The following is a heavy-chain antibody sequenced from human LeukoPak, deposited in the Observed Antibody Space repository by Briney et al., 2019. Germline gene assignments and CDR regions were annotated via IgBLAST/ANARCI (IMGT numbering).Heavy chain of an antibody. Sequence: GGTLRLSCAASGFTFSSYGMNWVRQAPGKGLEWVSGISPNGVITYYADSVKGRFTISRDNSKVTVYLQMNSLRPEDTAVYYCATYRQVLLPFESWGQGTLVTVSS. CDR3: ATYRQVLLPFES. CDR1: GFTFSSYG. J-gene: IGHJ4*02. CDR2: ISPNGVIT. V-gene: IGHV3-23*01. D-gene: IGHD2-8*02.